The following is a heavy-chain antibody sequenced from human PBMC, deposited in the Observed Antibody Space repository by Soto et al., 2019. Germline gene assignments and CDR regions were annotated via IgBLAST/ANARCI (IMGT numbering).Heavy chain of an antibody. CDR2: IIPILGIA. D-gene: IGHD1-1*01. CDR3: ARARKRYNWNDDWFDP. J-gene: IGHJ5*02. V-gene: IGHV1-69*02. Sequence: SVKVSCKASGGTFSSYTISWVRQAPGQGLEWMGRIIPILGIANYAQKFQGRVTITADKSTSTAYMELSSLRSEDTAVYYCARARKRYNWNDDWFDPWGRGTLVTVSS. CDR1: GGTFSSYT.